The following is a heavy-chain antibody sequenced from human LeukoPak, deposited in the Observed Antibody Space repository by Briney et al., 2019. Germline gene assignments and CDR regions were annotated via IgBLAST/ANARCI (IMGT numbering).Heavy chain of an antibody. Sequence: GGSLRLSCAASGFTFDDYAMHWVRQAPGKGLEWVSGISWNSGSIGYADSVKGRFTISRVNAKNSLYLQMNSLRAEDTALYYCAKGDMVRGVFWYFDLWGRGTLVTVSS. CDR1: GFTFDDYA. D-gene: IGHD3-10*01. CDR3: AKGDMVRGVFWYFDL. V-gene: IGHV3-9*01. CDR2: ISWNSGSI. J-gene: IGHJ2*01.